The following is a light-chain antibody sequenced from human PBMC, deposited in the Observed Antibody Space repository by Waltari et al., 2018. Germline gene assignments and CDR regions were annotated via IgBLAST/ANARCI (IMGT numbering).Light chain of an antibody. CDR2: KDN. CDR1: SSNIGTNF. J-gene: IGLJ3*02. Sequence: QSVLTQPPSTSGTPGQRVTISCSGSSSNIGTNFVYWYQQLPGTAPKLLIFKDNQRPSGVPDRFSDSRSGTSASLAISGLRSEDEADYYCAAWDDSLSRPVFGGGTKLTVL. CDR3: AAWDDSLSRPV. V-gene: IGLV1-47*01.